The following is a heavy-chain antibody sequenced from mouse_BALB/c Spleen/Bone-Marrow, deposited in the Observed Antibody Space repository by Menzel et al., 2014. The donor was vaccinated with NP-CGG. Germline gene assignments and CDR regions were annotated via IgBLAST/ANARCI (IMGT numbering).Heavy chain of an antibody. Sequence: VQLQQSGPDLVAPAASLKLSCTASGYTFTSYYMYWVNQTPGQGLEWIGEINPSNGGTSFNDKFKGKATLTVNKSSSTAYMQLSSLTSEDSAVYYCTRSDGYYVPHWYFDVWGAGTTVTVSS. CDR2: INPSNGGT. D-gene: IGHD2-3*01. CDR3: TRSDGYYVPHWYFDV. J-gene: IGHJ1*01. V-gene: IGHV1S81*02. CDR1: GYTFTSYY.